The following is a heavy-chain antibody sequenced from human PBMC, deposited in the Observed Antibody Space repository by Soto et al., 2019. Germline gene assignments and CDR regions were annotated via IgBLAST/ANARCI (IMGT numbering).Heavy chain of an antibody. CDR3: ATKGRWYVRYYYYGMDV. J-gene: IGHJ6*02. V-gene: IGHV1-24*01. D-gene: IGHD6-13*01. CDR2: FDPEDGET. Sequence: GASVKVSCKVSGYTLTELSMHWVRQAPGKGLEWMGGFDPEDGETIYAQKFQGRVTMTEDTSTDTAYMELSSLRSEDTAVYYCATKGRWYVRYYYYGMDVWGQGTTVTVSS. CDR1: GYTLTELS.